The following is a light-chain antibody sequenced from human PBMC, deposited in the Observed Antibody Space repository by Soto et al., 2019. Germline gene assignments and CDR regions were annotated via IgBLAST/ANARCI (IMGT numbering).Light chain of an antibody. J-gene: IGKJ4*01. Sequence: EIVLTQSPANLSLSPGERATLSCRTSQSVSSHLFWYQQKAGQVPRLLIYDASNRVTGIPARFGGSGSGTDFTLTISGLEPEDFAVYYCQQRSDWPPTFGGGTKVEIK. CDR1: QSVSSH. CDR2: DAS. V-gene: IGKV3-11*01. CDR3: QQRSDWPPT.